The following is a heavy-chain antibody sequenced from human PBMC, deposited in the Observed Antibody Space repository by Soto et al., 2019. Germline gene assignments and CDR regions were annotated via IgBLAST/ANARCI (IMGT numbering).Heavy chain of an antibody. CDR1: GFTFSSYS. CDR2: ISSSSSTI. D-gene: IGHD3-22*01. V-gene: IGHV3-48*02. J-gene: IGHJ4*02. Sequence: TGGSLRLSCAASGFTFSSYSMNWVRQAPGKGLEWVSYISSSSSTIYYADSVKGRFTISRDNAKNSLYPQMNSLRDEDTAVYYCALGTMIVVAKYWGQGTLVTVSS. CDR3: ALGTMIVVAKY.